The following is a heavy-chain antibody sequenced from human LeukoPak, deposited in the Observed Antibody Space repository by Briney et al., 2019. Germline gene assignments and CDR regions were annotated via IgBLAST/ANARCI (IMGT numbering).Heavy chain of an antibody. J-gene: IGHJ3*02. Sequence: GGSLRLSCAASGFTFSSYSMNWVRQAPGKGLEWVSSISSSSSYIYYADSVKGRFTISRDNAKNSLYLQMNSLRAEDTALYYCAKDIEVGATVPGAFDIWGQGTMVTVSS. CDR1: GFTFSSYS. CDR3: AKDIEVGATVPGAFDI. V-gene: IGHV3-21*04. CDR2: ISSSSSYI. D-gene: IGHD1-26*01.